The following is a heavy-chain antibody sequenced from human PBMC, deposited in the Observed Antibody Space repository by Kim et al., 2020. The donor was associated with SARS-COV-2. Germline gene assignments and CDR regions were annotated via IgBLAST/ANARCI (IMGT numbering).Heavy chain of an antibody. CDR1: GFSFSSHA. V-gene: IGHV3-23*01. CDR2: LRDNGRGT. Sequence: GGSLRLSCAASGFSFSSHAMTWARQAPGQGPAWASVLRDNGRGTSYAGSVQGRVTLSRANCKNALYVQRNSLRAGDTAVYYWATGLVGDRLWYWGQGTLVTVSS. CDR3: ATGLVGDRLWY. D-gene: IGHD1-26*01. J-gene: IGHJ4*02.